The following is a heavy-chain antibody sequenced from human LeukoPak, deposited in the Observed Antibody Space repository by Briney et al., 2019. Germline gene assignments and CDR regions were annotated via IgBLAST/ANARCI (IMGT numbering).Heavy chain of an antibody. CDR1: GGSFSNYY. Sequence: PSETLSLTCAVYGGSFSNYYLSWIRQPPGKGLEWIGEINHSGGTNYNPSLKSRVTISVDTSKNQFSLKLSSVTAADTAVYYCATRLRWGQGTLVTVSS. CDR2: INHSGGT. J-gene: IGHJ4*02. V-gene: IGHV4-34*01. CDR3: ATRLR.